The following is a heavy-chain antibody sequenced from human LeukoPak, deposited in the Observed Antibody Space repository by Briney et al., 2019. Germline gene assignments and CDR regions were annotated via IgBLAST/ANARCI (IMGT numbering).Heavy chain of an antibody. Sequence: SETLSLTCTVSGDSISSYYWSWIRQPPGKGLEWIGYIYYSGSTNYNPSLKSRVTISVDTSKNQFSLKLSSVTAADTAVYYCARNVGATTFGDYWGQGTLVTVSS. J-gene: IGHJ4*02. CDR2: IYYSGST. D-gene: IGHD1-26*01. V-gene: IGHV4-59*12. CDR3: ARNVGATTFGDY. CDR1: GDSISSYY.